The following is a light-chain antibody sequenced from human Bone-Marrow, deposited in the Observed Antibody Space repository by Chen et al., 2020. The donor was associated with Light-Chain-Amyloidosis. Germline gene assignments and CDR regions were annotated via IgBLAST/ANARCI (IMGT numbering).Light chain of an antibody. J-gene: IGLJ1*01. Sequence: QSALTQPASVSGSPGQSITISCTGTSSAVGGNNHVSWYQPHPDKAPELSIYEVTHRPSSVPDRFSGSKSDNTASLTISGLQTEDEADYFCSSYTITNTLVFGSGTRVTVL. CDR1: SSAVGGNNH. CDR3: SSYTITNTLV. V-gene: IGLV2-14*01. CDR2: EVT.